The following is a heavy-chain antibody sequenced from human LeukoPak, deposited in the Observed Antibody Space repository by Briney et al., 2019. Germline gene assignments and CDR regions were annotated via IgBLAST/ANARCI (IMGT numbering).Heavy chain of an antibody. Sequence: GGSLRLSCAASGFTFSSYDMHWVRQAPGKGLEWVAVVSYDGSNKYYADSVKGRFTISRDNSKNTLCLQMNSLRAEDTAVYYCARERGSGWYPYYYGMDVWGQGTTVTVSS. CDR2: VSYDGSNK. CDR3: ARERGSGWYPYYYGMDV. CDR1: GFTFSSYD. D-gene: IGHD6-19*01. J-gene: IGHJ6*02. V-gene: IGHV3-30-3*01.